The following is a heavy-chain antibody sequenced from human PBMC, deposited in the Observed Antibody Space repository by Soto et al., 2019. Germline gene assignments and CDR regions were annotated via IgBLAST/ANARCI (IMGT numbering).Heavy chain of an antibody. CDR3: ARDLGDSEDIVVVPAPTDY. J-gene: IGHJ4*02. D-gene: IGHD2-2*01. CDR1: GFTFSSYG. CDR2: IWYDGSNK. Sequence: GGSLRLSCAASGFTFSSYGMHWVRQAPGKGLEWVAVIWYDGSNKYYADSVKGRFTISRDNSKNTLYLQMNSLRAEDTAVYYCARDLGDSEDIVVVPAPTDYWGQGTLVTVSS. V-gene: IGHV3-33*01.